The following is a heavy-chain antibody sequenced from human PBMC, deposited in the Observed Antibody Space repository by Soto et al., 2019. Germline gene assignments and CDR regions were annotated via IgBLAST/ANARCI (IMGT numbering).Heavy chain of an antibody. J-gene: IGHJ4*02. Sequence: GGSLRLSCAASGFNFSSYAMNWVRQAPGKGLEWVSVISGSGDSTYYADSVKGRFTISRDNSKNTLYLQMNSLRAEDTAVYYCARRGPGTYFDYWGQGTLVTVS. D-gene: IGHD6-13*01. CDR2: ISGSGDST. CDR3: ARRGPGTYFDY. V-gene: IGHV3-23*01. CDR1: GFNFSSYA.